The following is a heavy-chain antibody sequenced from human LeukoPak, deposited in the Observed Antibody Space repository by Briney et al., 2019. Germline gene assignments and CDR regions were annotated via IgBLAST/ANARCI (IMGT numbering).Heavy chain of an antibody. Sequence: GGSLRLSCAASGFTFSSYAMLWVRQAPGKGLEWVAVISYDGSNKYYADSVKGRFTISRDNSKNTLYLQMNSLRAEDTAVYYCARGHDRFDYWGQGTLVTVSS. CDR2: ISYDGSNK. J-gene: IGHJ4*02. D-gene: IGHD3-9*01. V-gene: IGHV3-30-3*01. CDR1: GFTFSSYA. CDR3: ARGHDRFDY.